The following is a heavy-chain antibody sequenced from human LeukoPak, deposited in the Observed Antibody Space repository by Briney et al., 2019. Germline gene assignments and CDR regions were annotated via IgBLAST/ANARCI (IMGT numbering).Heavy chain of an antibody. Sequence: PSETLSLTRTVSGGSVSSYYWSWIRQPAGKGLEWIGRIYTSGSTNYNPSLKSRVTMSVDTSKNQFSLKLSSVTAADTAVYYCARDGQAYYDFWSGYYTGHYYYYYGMDVWGQGTTVTVSS. CDR2: IYTSGST. D-gene: IGHD3-3*01. J-gene: IGHJ6*02. V-gene: IGHV4-4*07. CDR3: ARDGQAYYDFWSGYYTGHYYYYYGMDV. CDR1: GGSVSSYY.